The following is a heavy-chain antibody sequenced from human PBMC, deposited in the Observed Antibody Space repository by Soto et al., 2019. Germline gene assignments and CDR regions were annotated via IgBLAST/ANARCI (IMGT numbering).Heavy chain of an antibody. CDR1: GFSFDDYG. V-gene: IGHV3-20*01. CDR3: ARLPAIYCTSSRCYYYYMDV. D-gene: IGHD2-2*01. J-gene: IGHJ6*03. Sequence: EVQLVESGGGVVRPGGSLRLSCAASGFSFDDYGMSWVRQAPGKGLEWVAGISWSGDNTGDADSVKGRFTISRDNAKNSLYLQMNSLRAEDTALYHCARLPAIYCTSSRCYYYYMDVWGKGTTVTVSS. CDR2: ISWSGDNT.